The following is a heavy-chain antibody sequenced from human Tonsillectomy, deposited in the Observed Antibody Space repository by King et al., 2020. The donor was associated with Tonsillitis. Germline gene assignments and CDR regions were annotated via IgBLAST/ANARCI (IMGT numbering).Heavy chain of an antibody. D-gene: IGHD1-1*01. CDR2: ISYDATNK. J-gene: IGHJ4*02. CDR3: ARDRLTGWNLGYYFDN. CDR1: GFIFSAFG. Sequence: VQLVESGGGVVQPGRSLRLSCAASGFIFSAFGMHWVRQAPGKGLEWVAVISYDATNKYYADSVKGRFTISRDNSKNTLFLQMDSLRDEDTAVYYCARDRLTGWNLGYYFDNGGQGSLVTVSS. V-gene: IGHV3-30*03.